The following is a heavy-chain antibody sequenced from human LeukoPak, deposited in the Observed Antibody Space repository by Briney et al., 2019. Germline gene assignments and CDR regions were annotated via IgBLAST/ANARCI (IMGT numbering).Heavy chain of an antibody. V-gene: IGHV4-4*07. CDR2: IYTSGST. Sequence: SETLSLTCTVSGGSISSYYWSWLRQPAGKGLEWIGRIYTSGSTNYNPSLKSRVTMSVDTSKNQFSLKLSSVTAADTAAYYCARNLERPGYYYYYYGMDVWGQGTTVTVSS. CDR1: GGSISSYY. J-gene: IGHJ6*02. D-gene: IGHD1-1*01. CDR3: ARNLERPGYYYYYYGMDV.